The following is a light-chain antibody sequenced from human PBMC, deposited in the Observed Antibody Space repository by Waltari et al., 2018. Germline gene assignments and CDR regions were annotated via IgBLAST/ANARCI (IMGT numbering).Light chain of an antibody. J-gene: IGKJ1*01. CDR1: QSINNFY. V-gene: IGKV3-20*01. CDR2: GAS. CDR3: QQYSASPRT. Sequence: EIVLTQSPGTLSLSPGERATLSCRASQSINNFYLAWYLQKPGQAPRLLIYGASSRATGIPDRVSGSGSGTDFTLTISRLEPEDFAVYYCQQYSASPRTFGQGTKVEI.